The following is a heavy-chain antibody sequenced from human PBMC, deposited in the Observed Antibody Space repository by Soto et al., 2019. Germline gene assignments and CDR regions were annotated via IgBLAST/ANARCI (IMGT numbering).Heavy chain of an antibody. CDR1: GGSITSGYYY. D-gene: IGHD5-18*01. Sequence: SETMSLTCSVSGGSITSGYYYWTLIRQPPGKGLEWIGNIYYNGDTDYNSSLKSRVTISMDTSKNQFSLKLISVPAADTAVYYCARSRGYSNGVKRNWFDPWGLGILVTVSS. J-gene: IGHJ5*02. CDR2: IYYNGDT. CDR3: ARSRGYSNGVKRNWFDP. V-gene: IGHV4-61*01.